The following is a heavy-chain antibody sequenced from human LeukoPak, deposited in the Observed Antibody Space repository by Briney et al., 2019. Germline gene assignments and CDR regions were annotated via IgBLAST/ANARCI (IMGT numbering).Heavy chain of an antibody. CDR1: GGSISSGDYY. J-gene: IGHJ4*02. Sequence: SETLSLTCTVSGGSISSGDYYWSWIRQPPGKGLEWIGYIYYSGSTYYNPSLKSRVTISVDTSKNQFSLRLSSVTAADTAVYYCARVKMEWDYYDSSGYVDYWGQGTLVTVSS. CDR2: IYYSGST. V-gene: IGHV4-30-4*01. CDR3: ARVKMEWDYYDSSGYVDY. D-gene: IGHD3-22*01.